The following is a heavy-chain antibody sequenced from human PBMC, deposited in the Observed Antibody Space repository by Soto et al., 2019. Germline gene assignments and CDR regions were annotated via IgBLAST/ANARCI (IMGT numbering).Heavy chain of an antibody. CDR1: GFTFGDYA. J-gene: IGHJ4*02. V-gene: IGHV3-49*03. CDR2: IRSKAYGGTT. CDR3: TREGLAQAKRRDGYNFC. Sequence: PGGSLRLSCTASGFTFGDYAMSWFRQAPGKGLEWVGFIRSKAYGGTTEYAASVKGRFTISRDDSKSIAYLQMNSLKTEDTAVYYCTREGLAQAKRRDGYNFCWGQGTLFTISS. D-gene: IGHD3-3*01.